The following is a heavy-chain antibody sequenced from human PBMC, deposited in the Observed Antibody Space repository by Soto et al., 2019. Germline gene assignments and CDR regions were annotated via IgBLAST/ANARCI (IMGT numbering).Heavy chain of an antibody. J-gene: IGHJ5*02. CDR3: ARGLGVTSDWFDT. CDR2: IYYSGST. Sequence: PSETLSLTCTVSGGSISSSSYYWGWIRQPPGKGLEWIGSIYYSGSTYYNPSLKSRVTISVDTSKNQFSLKLSSVTAADTAVYYCARGLGVTSDWFDTWGQGALLTISS. V-gene: IGHV4-39*07. D-gene: IGHD4-17*01. CDR1: GGSISSSSYY.